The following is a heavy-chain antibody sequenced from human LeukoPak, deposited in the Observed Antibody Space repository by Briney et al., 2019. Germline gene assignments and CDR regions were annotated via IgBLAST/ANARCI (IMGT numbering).Heavy chain of an antibody. J-gene: IGHJ4*02. CDR3: CGSFSWN. Sequence: PGGSLRLSCSASGFTLNTYAMYWVRQAPGKELEHVSATSSNGDPAYYADSVKDRFTISRDNSKNTLFLQMSSLRPEDTAVYYCCGSFSWNWGQGTLVTVSS. CDR2: TSSNGDPA. CDR1: GFTLNTYA. V-gene: IGHV3-64D*06. D-gene: IGHD6-13*01.